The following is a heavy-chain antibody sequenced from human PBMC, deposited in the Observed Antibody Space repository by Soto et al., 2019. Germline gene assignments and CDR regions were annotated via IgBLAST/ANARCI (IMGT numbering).Heavy chain of an antibody. D-gene: IGHD6-13*01. V-gene: IGHV4-30-4*01. Sequence: QVQLQESGPGLVKPSQTLSLTCTVSRGPISSGDYYWSWIRQPPGKGLEWIGYIYYSGSTYYNPSLKSRVTISVDTSKNQFSLKLSSVTAADTAVYYCARVPGYSSPYYGMDVWGQGTTVTVSS. J-gene: IGHJ6*02. CDR1: RGPISSGDYY. CDR3: ARVPGYSSPYYGMDV. CDR2: IYYSGST.